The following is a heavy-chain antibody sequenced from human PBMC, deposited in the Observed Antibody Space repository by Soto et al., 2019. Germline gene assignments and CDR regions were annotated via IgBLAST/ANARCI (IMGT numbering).Heavy chain of an antibody. V-gene: IGHV5-51*01. CDR1: GYSFTSYW. D-gene: IGHD5-18*01. Sequence: GSLKISCKGSGYSFTSYWIGWVRQMPGKGLEWMGIIYPGDSDTRYSPSFQGQVTISADKSISTAYLQWSSLKASDTAMYYCARGSDSYGWDYYYYGMDVWGQGTTVTVSS. J-gene: IGHJ6*02. CDR3: ARGSDSYGWDYYYYGMDV. CDR2: IYPGDSDT.